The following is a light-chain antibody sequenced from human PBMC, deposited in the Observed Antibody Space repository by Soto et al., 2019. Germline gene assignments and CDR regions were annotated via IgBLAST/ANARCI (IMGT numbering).Light chain of an antibody. J-gene: IGKJ4*01. CDR1: QSISYW. CDR3: QQYNSFSKT. CDR2: AAS. V-gene: IGKV1-5*01. Sequence: DIQMTQSPSRLSASVGDRVTITCRASQSISYWLAWYQQKPGKAPNLLIYAASTLETGVPSRFSGSGYGTEFTLTIASLQPDDFASYYCQQYNSFSKTFGRGTKVEIK.